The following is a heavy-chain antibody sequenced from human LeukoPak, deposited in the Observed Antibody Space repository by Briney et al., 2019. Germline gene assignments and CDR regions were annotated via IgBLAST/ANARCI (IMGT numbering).Heavy chain of an antibody. D-gene: IGHD5-18*01. V-gene: IGHV3-64*01. J-gene: IGHJ5*02. CDR3: ARWGLYSLHHYWFDP. Sequence: GGSLRLSCAASGFTFSSYAMHWVRQAPGKGLEYVSAISSNGGSTYYANSVKGRFTISRDNSKNTLYLQMGSLRAEDMAVYYCARWGLYSLHHYWFDPWGQGTLVTVSS. CDR2: ISSNGGST. CDR1: GFTFSSYA.